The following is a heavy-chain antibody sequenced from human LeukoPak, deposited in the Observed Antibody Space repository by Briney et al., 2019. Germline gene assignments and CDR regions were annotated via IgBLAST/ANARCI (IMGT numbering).Heavy chain of an antibody. J-gene: IGHJ2*01. CDR3: ARVPIPAARSWYFDL. D-gene: IGHD2-2*01. V-gene: IGHV4-30-2*01. CDR2: IYHSGST. CDR1: GGSISSGGYY. Sequence: PSETLSLTCTVSGGSISSGGYYWSWIRQPPGKGLEWIGYIYHSGSTYYNPSLKSRVTISVDRSKNQFSLKLSSVTAADTAVYYCARVPIPAARSWYFDLWGRGTLVTVSS.